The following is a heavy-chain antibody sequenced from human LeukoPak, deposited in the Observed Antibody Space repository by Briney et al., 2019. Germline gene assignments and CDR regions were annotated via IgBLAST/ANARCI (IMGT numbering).Heavy chain of an antibody. CDR1: GFALRSYG. CDR2: VRFDGSNE. V-gene: IGHV3-30*02. CDR3: ARESYSGYHSGSTKY. D-gene: IGHD5-12*01. J-gene: IGHJ4*02. Sequence: GGSLRLSCAASGFALRSYGMHWVRQAPGKGLEWVAFVRFDGSNEYYADSVKGRFSISRDNSKNTLYLRMNSLRVEDTATYSCARESYSGYHSGSTKYWGLGTLVTVSS.